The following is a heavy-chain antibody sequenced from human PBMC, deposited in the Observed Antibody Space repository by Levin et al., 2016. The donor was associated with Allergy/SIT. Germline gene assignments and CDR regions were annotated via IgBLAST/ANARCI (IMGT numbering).Heavy chain of an antibody. Sequence: SETLSLTCAVYGGSFSGYYWSWIRQPPGKGLEWIAYIHNSGTTYYNPSLKSRVTISIDTSKNQFSLKLSSMIAADTAVYYCARDDGNGNALDYWGQGTLVTVSS. J-gene: IGHJ4*02. CDR2: IHNSGTT. V-gene: IGHV4-59*01. CDR1: GGSFSGYY. CDR3: ARDDGNGNALDY. D-gene: IGHD5-24*01.